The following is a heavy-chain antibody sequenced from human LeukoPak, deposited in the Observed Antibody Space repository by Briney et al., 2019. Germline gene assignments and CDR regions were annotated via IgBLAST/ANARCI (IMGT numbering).Heavy chain of an antibody. CDR1: GFTFSSYW. V-gene: IGHV3-7*01. CDR2: TKQDGSEK. Sequence: GGSLRLSCAASGFTFSSYWMTWVRQAPGKGLEWVAKTKQDGSEKYYVDSVKGRFTISRDNAKNSLYLQMSSLRAEDTAVYYCAGGSYQFDYWGQGTLVTVSS. CDR3: AGGSYQFDY. J-gene: IGHJ4*02. D-gene: IGHD2-2*01.